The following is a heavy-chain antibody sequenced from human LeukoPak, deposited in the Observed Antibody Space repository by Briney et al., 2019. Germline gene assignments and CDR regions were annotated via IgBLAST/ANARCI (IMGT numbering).Heavy chain of an antibody. Sequence: SVKVSCKASGGTFSSYAISWVRQAPGQGLEWMGGINPIFGTANYAQKFQGRVTITADESTSTAYMELSSLRSEDTAVYYCALITVVRGVIDSPFDYWGQGTLVTVSS. D-gene: IGHD3-10*01. CDR3: ALITVVRGVIDSPFDY. V-gene: IGHV1-69*13. CDR1: GGTFSSYA. J-gene: IGHJ4*02. CDR2: INPIFGTA.